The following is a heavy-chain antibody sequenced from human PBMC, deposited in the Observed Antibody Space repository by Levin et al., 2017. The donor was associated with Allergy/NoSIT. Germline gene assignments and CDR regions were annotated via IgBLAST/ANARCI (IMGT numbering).Heavy chain of an antibody. V-gene: IGHV4-39*01. D-gene: IGHD3-16*01. CDR1: GGSINSITSRSDY. J-gene: IGHJ6*02. CDR3: ARRSPMITGRRNYYYAMDV. CDR2: VSYSGTT. Sequence: NPSETLSLTCTVSGGSINSITSRSDYWGWIRQPPGKGLEWIGSVSYSGTTAYNASFKSRVTISVDTSKNQFSLKLRSVTAADTALYYCARRSPMITGRRNYYYAMDVWGQGTTVSVS.